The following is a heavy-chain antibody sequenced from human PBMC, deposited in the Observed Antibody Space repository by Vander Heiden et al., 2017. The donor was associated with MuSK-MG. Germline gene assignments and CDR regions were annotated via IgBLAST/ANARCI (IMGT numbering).Heavy chain of an antibody. Sequence: EVQLVESGGGLVPPGGSLRLSCAASGFPFSSYAMHWDIRAKGKGLEWVSAIGTACDTYYPGSVKGRFTISRENAKNSLYLQMNSLRAGDTAVYYCARMEREYYYGSGTYGMDVWGQGTTVTVSS. CDR2: IGTACDT. V-gene: IGHV3-13*01. CDR3: ARMEREYYYGSGTYGMDV. D-gene: IGHD3-10*01. CDR1: GFPFSSYA. J-gene: IGHJ6*02.